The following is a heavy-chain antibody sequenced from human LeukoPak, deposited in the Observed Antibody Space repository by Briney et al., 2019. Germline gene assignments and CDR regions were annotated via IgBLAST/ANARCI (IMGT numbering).Heavy chain of an antibody. Sequence: GRSLRLSCAASGFTFSSYAMHWVRQAPGKGLEWVAVISYDGSNKYYADSVKGRFTISRDNSKNTLYLQMNSLRAEDTAVYYCARGYSVRGDYWGQGTLVTVSS. CDR3: ARGYSVRGDY. CDR2: ISYDGSNK. V-gene: IGHV3-30-3*01. CDR1: GFTFSSYA. D-gene: IGHD2-21*01. J-gene: IGHJ4*02.